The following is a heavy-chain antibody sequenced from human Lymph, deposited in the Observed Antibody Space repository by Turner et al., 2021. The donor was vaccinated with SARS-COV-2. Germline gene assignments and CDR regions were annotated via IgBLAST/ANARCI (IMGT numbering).Heavy chain of an antibody. Sequence: QVQLVESGGGLVQPGRSLSLSCAASGFTFSGYGMYWVRQAPGKGLEWVAFISYDGSNKYYADSVKGRFTISRDNSKNTLYMQMNSLRAEDTAVYYCAKQGGGRYCSGGSCYRGYFDYWGQGTLVTVSS. J-gene: IGHJ4*02. CDR2: ISYDGSNK. V-gene: IGHV3-30*18. CDR1: GFTFSGYG. D-gene: IGHD2-15*01. CDR3: AKQGGGRYCSGGSCYRGYFDY.